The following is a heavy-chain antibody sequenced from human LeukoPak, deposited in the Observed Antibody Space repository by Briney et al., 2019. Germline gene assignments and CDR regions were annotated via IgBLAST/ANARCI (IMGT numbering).Heavy chain of an antibody. Sequence: GGSLRLSCAASGFTFSSYWMSWVRQAPGKGLEWVANIKQDGSEKYYVDSVKGRFTISRDNAKNSLYLQMNSLRAEDTAVYYCASACGGDCRDIDYWGQGTLVTVSS. CDR3: ASACGGDCRDIDY. CDR2: IKQDGSEK. CDR1: GFTFSSYW. D-gene: IGHD2-21*01. V-gene: IGHV3-7*01. J-gene: IGHJ4*02.